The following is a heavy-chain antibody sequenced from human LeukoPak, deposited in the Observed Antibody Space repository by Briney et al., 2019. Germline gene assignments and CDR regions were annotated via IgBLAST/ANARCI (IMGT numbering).Heavy chain of an antibody. Sequence: GGSLRLSCAASGFTFDDYAMHWVRQAPGKGLEWVSGISWNSGSIGYADSVKGRFTISRDNAKNSLYLQMNSLRAEDTAVYYCARVVGEQQLLNDAFDIWGQGTMVTVSS. CDR3: ARVVGEQQLLNDAFDI. V-gene: IGHV3-9*01. D-gene: IGHD6-13*01. CDR1: GFTFDDYA. J-gene: IGHJ3*02. CDR2: ISWNSGSI.